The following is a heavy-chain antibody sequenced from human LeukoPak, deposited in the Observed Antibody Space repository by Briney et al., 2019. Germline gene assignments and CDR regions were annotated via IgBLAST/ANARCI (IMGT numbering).Heavy chain of an antibody. D-gene: IGHD6-13*01. CDR3: AKDGQYSSSWYGGGYFDY. J-gene: IGHJ4*02. Sequence: GGSLRLSCAASGFTFSSYGVHWVRQPPGKGLEWVAVIWYDGSNKYYADSVKGRFTISRDNSKNTLYLQMNSLRAEDTAVYYCAKDGQYSSSWYGGGYFDYWGQGTLVTVSS. CDR2: IWYDGSNK. CDR1: GFTFSSYG. V-gene: IGHV3-30*02.